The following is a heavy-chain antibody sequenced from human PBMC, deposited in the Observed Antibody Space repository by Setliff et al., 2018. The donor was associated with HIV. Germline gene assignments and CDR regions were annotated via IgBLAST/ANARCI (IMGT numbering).Heavy chain of an antibody. J-gene: IGHJ4*02. CDR3: ARESPPDY. CDR1: GFDIGDYV. CDR2: IRDKTYGGTT. V-gene: IGHV3-49*04. Sequence: GGSLRLSCTTAGFDIGDYVISWVRQAPGEGLEWIGFIRDKTYGGTTSYAPSLKDRITISRDDSKNIAYLQMSSLKTEDTAVYYCARESPPDYWGLGTLVTVSS.